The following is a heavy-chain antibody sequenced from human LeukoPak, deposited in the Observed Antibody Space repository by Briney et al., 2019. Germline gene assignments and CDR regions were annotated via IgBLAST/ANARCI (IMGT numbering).Heavy chain of an antibody. CDR3: VRLSSGYYGLIDH. Sequence: GGSLRLSCVAFGFTFSSHLMHWVRQVPGKGLVWVSRIDSDGSKTDYADSVKGRFTFSRDNARNTLYLQMNSLRAEDTAVYYCVRLSSGYYGLIDHWGQGTLVTVSS. CDR2: IDSDGSKT. D-gene: IGHD3-22*01. V-gene: IGHV3-74*01. J-gene: IGHJ4*02. CDR1: GFTFSSHL.